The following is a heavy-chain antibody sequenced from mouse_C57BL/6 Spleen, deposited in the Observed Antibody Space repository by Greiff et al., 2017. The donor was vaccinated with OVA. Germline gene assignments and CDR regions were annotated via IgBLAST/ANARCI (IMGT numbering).Heavy chain of an antibody. J-gene: IGHJ3*01. Sequence: QVQLQQPGAELVRPGSSVKLSCKASGFTFTSYWMHWVNQRPIPGLEWIGYIDPSVSEIYYNQKFKDKVTLHVDKSSSTAYMQRSSLTSEDSAVYYCAKDGNYDGFAYWGQGTLVTVSA. CDR1: GFTFTSYW. D-gene: IGHD1-1*01. CDR3: AKDGNYDGFAY. V-gene: IGHV1-52*01. CDR2: IDPSVSEI.